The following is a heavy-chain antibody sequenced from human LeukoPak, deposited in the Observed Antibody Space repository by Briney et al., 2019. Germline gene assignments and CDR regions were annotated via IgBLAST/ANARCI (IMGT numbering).Heavy chain of an antibody. CDR3: ARGPVTRFEI. CDR1: GFIVSSNY. CDR2: IYSGGTT. V-gene: IGHV3-53*01. J-gene: IGHJ3*02. D-gene: IGHD4-17*01. Sequence: GXSLXLSCAASGFIVSSNYMSWVRRAPGKGLEWVSVIYSGGTTYYADSVKGRFTISRDNSNNTLYLQMNSLRAEDTAVYYCARGPVTRFEIWGQGTMVTVSS.